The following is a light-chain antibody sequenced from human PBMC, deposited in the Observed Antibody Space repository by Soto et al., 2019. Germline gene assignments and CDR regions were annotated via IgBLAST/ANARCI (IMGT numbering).Light chain of an antibody. CDR2: EGS. J-gene: IGLJ3*02. Sequence: QSALTQPASVSGSPGQSITISCTGTSSDVGSYNLVSWYQQHPGKAPKVMIYEGSKRPSGVSNRFSGSKSGNTASLTISGLQADDEADYYCCSYAGSSTGVFGGGTKLTVL. V-gene: IGLV2-23*01. CDR3: CSYAGSSTGV. CDR1: SSDVGSYNL.